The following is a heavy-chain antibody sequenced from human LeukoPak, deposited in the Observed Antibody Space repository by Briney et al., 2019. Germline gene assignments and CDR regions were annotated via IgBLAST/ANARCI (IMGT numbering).Heavy chain of an antibody. Sequence: SESLSLTCTVSGVSISNHYSSWIRHPPGKGLEWIGYIYYTGNTNYNPSLKSRVTISEDTSKNQVSLELSSVTAADTGVYYCVRHSRVVAFDYWGQGNLVTVSS. J-gene: IGHJ4*02. CDR2: IYYTGNT. V-gene: IGHV4-59*08. D-gene: IGHD2-15*01. CDR3: VRHSRVVAFDY. CDR1: GVSISNHY.